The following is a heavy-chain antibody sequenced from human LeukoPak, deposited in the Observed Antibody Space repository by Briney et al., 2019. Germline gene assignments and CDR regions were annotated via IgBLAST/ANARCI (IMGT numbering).Heavy chain of an antibody. CDR3: TTGTNDYGDYVEAFDI. J-gene: IGHJ3*02. CDR1: GFTFSNAW. D-gene: IGHD4-17*01. V-gene: IGHV3-15*01. CDR2: IKSKTDGGTT. Sequence: PGGSLRLSCAASGFTFSNAWMSWVRQAPGKGLEWVGRIKSKTDGGTTDYAAPGKGRFTISRDDSKNTLYLQMNSLKTEDTAVYYCTTGTNDYGDYVEAFDIWGQGTMVTVSS.